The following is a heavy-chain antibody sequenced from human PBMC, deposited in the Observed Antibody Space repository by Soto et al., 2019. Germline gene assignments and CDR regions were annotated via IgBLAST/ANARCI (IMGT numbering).Heavy chain of an antibody. J-gene: IGHJ4*02. CDR1: AFTFKNHW. D-gene: IGHD3-22*01. CDR3: AREIYDDYDSSGFAH. V-gene: IGHV3-74*01. CDR2: INGDGSFT. Sequence: GGSLRLSCAASAFTFKNHWMHWVRQVPGKGPVWVSRINGDGSFTSYADAVKGRFTISRDNAKNTLSLQMNSPRAEDTAVYYCAREIYDDYDSSGFAHWGQGTLVNVSS.